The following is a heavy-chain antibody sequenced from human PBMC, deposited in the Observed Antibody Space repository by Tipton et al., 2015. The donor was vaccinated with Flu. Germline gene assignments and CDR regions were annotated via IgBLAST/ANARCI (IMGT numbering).Heavy chain of an antibody. Sequence: TLSLTCSVSGDSIGSDYYWAWIRQPPGKGLEWLGNIHRSGNTYYNSSLKSRVTISLDKSKNQFSLRLLSVTAADTAVYYCARAESGDYAYDAFDIWGQGTMVTVSS. CDR2: IHRSGNT. CDR1: GDSIGSDYY. J-gene: IGHJ3*02. CDR3: ARAESGDYAYDAFDI. V-gene: IGHV4-38-2*02. D-gene: IGHD4-17*01.